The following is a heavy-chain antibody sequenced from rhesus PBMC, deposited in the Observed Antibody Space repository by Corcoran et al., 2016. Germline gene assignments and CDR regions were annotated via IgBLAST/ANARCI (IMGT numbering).Heavy chain of an antibody. J-gene: IGHJ6*01. V-gene: IGHV1-1*01. D-gene: IGHD2-15*01. Sequence: QVQLVQSGAEIKQPGASVRLSCTASGYGFTENYIHWVRQAPGQGRQWIVGISPYNGTKAYAQTCQGRVIITTDTSRNTGYMEVTSLTYEDTAVYYCVREGRSTARSYAFDSWGQGVVVTVSS. CDR2: ISPYNGTK. CDR1: GYGFTENY. CDR3: VREGRSTARSYAFDS.